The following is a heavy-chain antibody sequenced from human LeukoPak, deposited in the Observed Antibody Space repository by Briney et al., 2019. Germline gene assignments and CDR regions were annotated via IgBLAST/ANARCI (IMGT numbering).Heavy chain of an antibody. Sequence: SSETLSLTCTVSGGSISSYYWSWIRQPPGKGLERIGYIYYSGSTNYNPSLKSRITISVDTSKNQFSLKLSSVTAADTAVYYCARGAYYYDSSGYYPFDYWGQGTLVTVSS. CDR3: ARGAYYYDSSGYYPFDY. CDR1: GGSISSYY. J-gene: IGHJ4*02. V-gene: IGHV4-59*08. CDR2: IYYSGST. D-gene: IGHD3-22*01.